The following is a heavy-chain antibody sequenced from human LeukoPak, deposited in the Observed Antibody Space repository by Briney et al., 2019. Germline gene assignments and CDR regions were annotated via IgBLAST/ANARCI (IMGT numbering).Heavy chain of an antibody. V-gene: IGHV1-2*02. CDR3: ARDRAVATIGGVDY. D-gene: IGHD5-12*01. CDR2: INPNSGGT. CDR1: VYTFTGYY. Sequence: ASVKVSCKASVYTFTGYYMHWVRQAPGQGLEWMEWINPNSGGTNYAQKFQGRVTMTRDTSSSTAYMELSRLRSDDTAVYYCARDRAVATIGGVDYWGQGTLVTVSS. J-gene: IGHJ4*02.